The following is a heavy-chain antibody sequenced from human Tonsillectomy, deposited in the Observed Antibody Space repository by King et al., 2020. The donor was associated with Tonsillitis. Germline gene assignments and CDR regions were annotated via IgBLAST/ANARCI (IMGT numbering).Heavy chain of an antibody. CDR2: VFETGRT. D-gene: IGHD3-10*02. CDR3: ARTLTLFRGAFDI. V-gene: IGHV4-59*01. J-gene: IGHJ3*02. Sequence: VQLQESGPGLVKPSETLSLTCTVSSGSFSSYYWTWIRQPPGKGLEWIGYVFETGRTDYNPALKSRVTISLDTSKNQFSLRLNSVTAADTAVYYCARTLTLFRGAFDIWGQGTMVAVPS. CDR1: SGSFSSYY.